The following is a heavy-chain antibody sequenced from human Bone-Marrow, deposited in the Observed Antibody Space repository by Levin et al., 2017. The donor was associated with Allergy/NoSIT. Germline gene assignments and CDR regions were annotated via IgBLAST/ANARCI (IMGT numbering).Heavy chain of an antibody. J-gene: IGHJ6*02. CDR3: ARDPVAAAGTGGGSDGMDV. D-gene: IGHD6-13*01. CDR2: IKQDGSEK. V-gene: IGHV3-7*01. Sequence: WASVKVSCAASGFTFSYYWMTWVRQAPGKGLEWVANIKQDGSEKYYVDSVKGRFTISRDNAKKSLYLQMNSLRVEDTAVYYCARDPVAAAGTGGGSDGMDVWGQGTAVTVSS. CDR1: GFTFSYYW.